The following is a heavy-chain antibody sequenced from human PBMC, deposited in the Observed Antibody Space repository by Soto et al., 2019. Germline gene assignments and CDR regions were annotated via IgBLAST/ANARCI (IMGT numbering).Heavy chain of an antibody. J-gene: IGHJ4*02. CDR1: GGSISSGGYS. CDR3: ARDKNTVTTPFIDY. Sequence: PSETLSLTCAVSGGSISSGGYSWSWIRQPPGKGLEWIGYIYHSGSTYYNPSLKSRATISVDTSKNQFSLKLSSVTAADTAVYYCARDKNTVTTPFIDYWGQGTLVTVSS. V-gene: IGHV4-30-2*01. D-gene: IGHD4-17*01. CDR2: IYHSGST.